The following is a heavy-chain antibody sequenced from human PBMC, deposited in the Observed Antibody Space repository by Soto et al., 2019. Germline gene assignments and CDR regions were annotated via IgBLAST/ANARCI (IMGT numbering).Heavy chain of an antibody. D-gene: IGHD3-16*01. J-gene: IGHJ6*02. V-gene: IGHV3-64D*06. CDR2: FYRNGADI. CDR3: AXETESEARFMFWTSGARGGMDV. CDR1: GLKFSDYT. Sequence: PGGSLRLSCSASGLKFSDYTVHWVRQTPTKRLESVSVFYRNGADIFYSASVKGRFTVSRDTSGNTLYIHMISLRREETARYYCAXETESEARFMFWTSGARGGMDVWGPWGAVSVSS.